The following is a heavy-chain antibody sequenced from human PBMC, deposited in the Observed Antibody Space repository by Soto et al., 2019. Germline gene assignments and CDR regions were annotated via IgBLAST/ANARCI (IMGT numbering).Heavy chain of an antibody. CDR3: PTEGEYDPFEY. V-gene: IGHV1-18*01. D-gene: IGHD4-17*01. CDR1: GYTFTSYG. Sequence: ASVKVSCKASGYTFTSYGISWVRQAPGQGLEWMGWIRAYNGNTNYAQKLQGIVTITTDTSTTTAYIELRSLRSHDTAGYYPPTEGEYDPFEYWGQGPLVAVSS. J-gene: IGHJ4*02. CDR2: IRAYNGNT.